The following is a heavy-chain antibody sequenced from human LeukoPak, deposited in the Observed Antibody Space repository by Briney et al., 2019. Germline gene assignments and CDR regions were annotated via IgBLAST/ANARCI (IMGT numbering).Heavy chain of an antibody. D-gene: IGHD2-15*01. Sequence: ASVKVSCKASGYTFTGYYMHWVRQAPGQRLEWMGWLNAGNGLTKYSQKFQGTVTITRDTSASTAYMELSSLRSEDTAVYYCATSRNSARGIDYWGQGTLVTVSS. J-gene: IGHJ4*02. CDR2: LNAGNGLT. V-gene: IGHV1-3*01. CDR1: GYTFTGYY. CDR3: ATSRNSARGIDY.